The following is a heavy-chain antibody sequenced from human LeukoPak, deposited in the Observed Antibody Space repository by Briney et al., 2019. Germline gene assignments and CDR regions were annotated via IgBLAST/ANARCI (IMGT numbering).Heavy chain of an antibody. CDR2: IYPGDSDT. Sequence: GESLKISCNGSGYSFTSYWIGWGRQMPGKGLEWMGIIYPGDSDTRYSPSFQGQVTISADKSISTAYLQWSSLKASDTVMYYCAAGYDSSGQDAFDIWGQGTMVTVSS. V-gene: IGHV5-51*01. D-gene: IGHD3-22*01. CDR1: GYSFTSYW. CDR3: AAGYDSSGQDAFDI. J-gene: IGHJ3*02.